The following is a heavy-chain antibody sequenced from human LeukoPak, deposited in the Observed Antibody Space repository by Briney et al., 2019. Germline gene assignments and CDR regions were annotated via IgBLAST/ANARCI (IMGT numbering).Heavy chain of an antibody. J-gene: IGHJ4*02. CDR2: IKQDGSEK. CDR3: ARDRGDSGYDFGY. V-gene: IGHV3-7*01. D-gene: IGHD5-12*01. Sequence: GGSLRLSCAASGFTFSSYAMHWVRQAPGKGLEWVANIKQDGSEKYYVDSVKGRFTISRDNAKNSLYLQMNSLRAEDTAVYYCARDRGDSGYDFGYWGQGTLVTVSS. CDR1: GFTFSSYA.